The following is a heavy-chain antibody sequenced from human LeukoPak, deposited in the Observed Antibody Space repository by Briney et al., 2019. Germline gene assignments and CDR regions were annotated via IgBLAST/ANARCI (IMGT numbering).Heavy chain of an antibody. D-gene: IGHD3-3*01. V-gene: IGHV4-39*07. Sequence: SETLSLTCTVSGGSISSSSYYWGWIRQPPGKGLEWIGTIFYSGSTYYNPSLKSRVTISVDTSTSKNQFSLKLSSVTAADTAVYYCAREIWRTYYYYMDVWGKGTTVTVSS. CDR3: AREIWRTYYYYMDV. CDR2: IFYSGST. CDR1: GGSISSSSYY. J-gene: IGHJ6*03.